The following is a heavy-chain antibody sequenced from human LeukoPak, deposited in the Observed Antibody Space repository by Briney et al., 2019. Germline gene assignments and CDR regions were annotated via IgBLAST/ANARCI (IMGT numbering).Heavy chain of an antibody. V-gene: IGHV3-30*18. CDR1: GFTFSSYG. CDR3: AKDLPEPYFDY. CDR2: ISYDGSNK. J-gene: IGHJ4*02. Sequence: PGRSLRLSCAASGFTFSSYGMHWVRQAPGKGLEWVAVISYDGSNKYYADSVKGRFTISRDNSKNTLYLQMNSLRPEDTAVYYCAKDLPEPYFDYWGGQGTLVTVSS.